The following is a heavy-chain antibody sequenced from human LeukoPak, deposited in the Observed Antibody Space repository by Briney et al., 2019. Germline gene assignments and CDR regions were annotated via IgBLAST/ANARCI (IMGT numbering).Heavy chain of an antibody. D-gene: IGHD3-10*01. J-gene: IGHJ4*02. CDR1: GFTFSSYG. V-gene: IGHV3-30*03. Sequence: GRSLRLSCAASGFTFSSYGMHWVRQAPGKGLEWVAVISYDGSNKYYADSVKGRFTISRDNSKNTLYLQMNSLRAEDTAVYYCARSRSYYTYWGQGTLVTVSS. CDR3: ARSRSYYTY. CDR2: ISYDGSNK.